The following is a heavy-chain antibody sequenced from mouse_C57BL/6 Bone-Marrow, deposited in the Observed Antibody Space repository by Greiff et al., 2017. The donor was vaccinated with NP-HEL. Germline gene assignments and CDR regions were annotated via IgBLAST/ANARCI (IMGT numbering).Heavy chain of an antibody. CDR3: ARDADGGGYFDV. CDR1: GFTFSDYY. J-gene: IGHJ1*03. V-gene: IGHV5-16*01. D-gene: IGHD1-1*02. CDR2: INYDGSST. Sequence: EVQVVESEGGLVQPGSSMKLSCTASGFTFSDYYMAWVRQVPEKGLEWVANINYDGSSTYYLDSLKSRFIISRDNAKNILYLQMSSLKSEDTATYYCARDADGGGYFDVWGTGTTVTVSS.